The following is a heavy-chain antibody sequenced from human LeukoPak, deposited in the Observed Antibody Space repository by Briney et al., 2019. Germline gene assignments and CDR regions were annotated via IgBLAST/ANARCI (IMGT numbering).Heavy chain of an antibody. CDR3: ASSTRRYSGYDPKNDY. CDR2: IYYSGST. Sequence: SETLSLTCTVSGGSVSSGSYYWSWIRQPPGKGLEWLGYIYYSGSTNYNPSLKSRATISVDTSKNQFSLKLSSVTAADTAVYYCASSTRRYSGYDPKNDYWGQGTLVTVSS. V-gene: IGHV4-61*01. D-gene: IGHD5-12*01. J-gene: IGHJ4*02. CDR1: GGSVSSGSYY.